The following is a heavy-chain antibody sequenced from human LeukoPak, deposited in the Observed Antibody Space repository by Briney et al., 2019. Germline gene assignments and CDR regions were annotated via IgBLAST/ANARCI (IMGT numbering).Heavy chain of an antibody. CDR1: GYTFTSYG. Sequence: ASVKVSCKASGYTFTSYGISWVRQAPGQGLECMGWISAYSGNTNYAQKLQGRVTMTTDTSTSTAYMELRSLKSDDTAVYYCARDGRYDFWSGYPDYWGQGTLVTVSS. CDR2: ISAYSGNT. J-gene: IGHJ4*02. D-gene: IGHD3-3*01. CDR3: ARDGRYDFWSGYPDY. V-gene: IGHV1-18*01.